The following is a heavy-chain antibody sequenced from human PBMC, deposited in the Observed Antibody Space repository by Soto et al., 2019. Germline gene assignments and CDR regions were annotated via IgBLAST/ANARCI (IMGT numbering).Heavy chain of an antibody. J-gene: IGHJ4*02. CDR3: ARGLMTGADPIDY. CDR2: IYYSGST. CDR1: GGSISSGGYY. D-gene: IGHD3-9*01. Sequence: QVQLQESGPGLVKPSQTLSLTCTVSGGSISSGGYYWSWIRQHPGKGLEWIGYIYYSGSTYYNPSLTRRVTISVDTSKNQFSLKLSSVTAADTAVYYCARGLMTGADPIDYWGQGTLVTVSS. V-gene: IGHV4-31*03.